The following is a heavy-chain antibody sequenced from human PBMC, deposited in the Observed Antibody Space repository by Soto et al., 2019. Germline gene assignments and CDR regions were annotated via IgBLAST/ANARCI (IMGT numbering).Heavy chain of an antibody. D-gene: IGHD3-3*01. CDR2: ISYDGSNK. V-gene: IGHV3-30-3*01. CDR1: GFTFSSYA. CDR3: ARDSQPQDKMYYDFWSGHPYAFDI. J-gene: IGHJ3*02. Sequence: GGSLRLSCAASGFTFSSYAMHWVRQAPGKGLEWVAVISYDGSNKYYADSVKGRFTISRDNSKNTLYLQMNSLRAEDTAVYYCARDSQPQDKMYYDFWSGHPYAFDIWGQGTMGTVSS.